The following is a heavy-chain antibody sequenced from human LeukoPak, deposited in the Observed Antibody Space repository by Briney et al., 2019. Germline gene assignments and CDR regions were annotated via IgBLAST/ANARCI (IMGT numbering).Heavy chain of an antibody. Sequence: GGSLRPSCAASGFTFSNYAVSWVRQAPGKGLEWVAVISYDGSNKYYADSVKGRFTISRDNSKNTLYLQMNSLRAEDTAVYYCARFDSSGYYFDYWGQGTLVTVSS. CDR1: GFTFSNYA. CDR3: ARFDSSGYYFDY. CDR2: ISYDGSNK. J-gene: IGHJ4*02. V-gene: IGHV3-30*04. D-gene: IGHD3-22*01.